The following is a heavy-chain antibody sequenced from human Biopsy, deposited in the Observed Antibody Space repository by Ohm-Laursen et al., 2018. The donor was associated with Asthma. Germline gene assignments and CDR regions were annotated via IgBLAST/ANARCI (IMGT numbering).Heavy chain of an antibody. J-gene: IGHJ4*02. D-gene: IGHD7-27*01. CDR3: ARWGSFGFDY. V-gene: IGHV4-31*03. Sequence: TLSLTCTVSGGPISSGGYYWSWIRQHPGKGLEWIGYIYYSGSTYYNPSLKSRVTISVDTSKNQFSLNLSSVTAADTAVYYCARWGSFGFDYWGQGTLVTVSS. CDR1: GGPISSGGYY. CDR2: IYYSGST.